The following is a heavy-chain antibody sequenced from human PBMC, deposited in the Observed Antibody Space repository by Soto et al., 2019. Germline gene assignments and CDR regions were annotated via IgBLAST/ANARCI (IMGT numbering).Heavy chain of an antibody. Sequence: QVQLVQSGAEVKKPGSSVKVSCKASGGTFSIYTISWVRQAPGQGLEWMGGSANSAQKFQGRITGTADESTSTVYLELSSLTSEDTAVYYCAREGPPDIAWFDPWCQGTLVSVSS. J-gene: IGHJ5*02. V-gene: IGHV1-69*01. CDR1: GGTFSIYT. D-gene: IGHD2-15*01. CDR3: AREGPPDIAWFDP. CDR2: SA.